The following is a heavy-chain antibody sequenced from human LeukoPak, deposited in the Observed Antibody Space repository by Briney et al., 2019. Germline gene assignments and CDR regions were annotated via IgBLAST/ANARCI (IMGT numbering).Heavy chain of an antibody. CDR1: GRSISRSY. CDR3: ARDLGYCSSISCYAWFDP. CDR2: FYYSGST. D-gene: IGHD2-2*01. J-gene: IGHJ5*02. Sequence: SETLSLTCTVSGRSISRSYWSWLRQPPGRGLEWIGYFYYSGSTNYHPSLKSRVTISVDPPKQQFSLKLSSVTAADTAVYYCARDLGYCSSISCYAWFDPWGQGTLVTVSS. V-gene: IGHV4-59*13.